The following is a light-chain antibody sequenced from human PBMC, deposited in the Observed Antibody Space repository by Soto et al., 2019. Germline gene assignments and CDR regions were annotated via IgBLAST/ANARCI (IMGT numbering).Light chain of an antibody. V-gene: IGKV3-15*01. CDR2: AAS. CDR3: QQYYNWPYT. Sequence: EIVMTQSPATLSVSQGERVTLSCRGSQSASSYLAWYQQKPGQAPRLLISAASTRAVGIPARFSGSGSGTEFTLTISSLQREDFAVYYCQQYYNWPYTFGQGTKLEI. J-gene: IGKJ2*01. CDR1: QSASSY.